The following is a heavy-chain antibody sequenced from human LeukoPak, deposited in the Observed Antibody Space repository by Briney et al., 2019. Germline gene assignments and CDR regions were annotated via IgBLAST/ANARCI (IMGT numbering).Heavy chain of an antibody. CDR1: GFTFSSYA. J-gene: IGHJ4*02. Sequence: PGRSLRLSCAASGFTFSSYAMHWVRQAPGKGLEWVAVISYDGSNKYYADSVKGRFTISRDNSKNTLYLQMNSLRAEDTAVYYCASFHEQWLVPFDYWGQGTLVTVSS. CDR3: ASFHEQWLVPFDY. CDR2: ISYDGSNK. D-gene: IGHD6-19*01. V-gene: IGHV3-30-3*01.